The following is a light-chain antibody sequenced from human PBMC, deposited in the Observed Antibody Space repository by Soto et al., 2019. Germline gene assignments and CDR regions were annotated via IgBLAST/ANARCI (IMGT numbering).Light chain of an antibody. V-gene: IGLV2-14*01. Sequence: QSGLTQPASVSGSPGQSITISCTGTSSDVGGYNYVSWYQQHPGKAPKLMIYDVSNRPSGVSNRFSGSKSGNTASLTISGLQAEDEADYYCSSYTSSSRVVFGGGTKLTVL. J-gene: IGLJ2*01. CDR3: SSYTSSSRVV. CDR2: DVS. CDR1: SSDVGGYNY.